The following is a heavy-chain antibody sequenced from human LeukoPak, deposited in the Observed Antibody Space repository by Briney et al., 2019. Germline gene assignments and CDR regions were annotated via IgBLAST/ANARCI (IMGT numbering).Heavy chain of an antibody. D-gene: IGHD1-14*01. CDR2: ISGSGSHT. J-gene: IGHJ6*03. V-gene: IGHV3-23*01. CDR1: GFTFTTYG. CDR3: VKNGEPHYYMDV. Sequence: GGSLRLSCAASGFTFTTYGMNWVRQAPGKGLGRVSAISGSGSHTYYADFVKGRLTTSRDSSKKILYLQINSLTAEDTAVYYCVKNGEPHYYMDVWGKGTTVTVSS.